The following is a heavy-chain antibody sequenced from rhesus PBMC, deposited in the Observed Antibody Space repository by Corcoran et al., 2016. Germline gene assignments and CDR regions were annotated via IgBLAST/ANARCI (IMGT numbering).Heavy chain of an antibody. D-gene: IGHD6-25*01. V-gene: IGHV4-122*02. J-gene: IGHJ4*01. Sequence: QLQLQESGPGLVKPSETLSLTCAVSGYSISRGYGWSWIRQPPGKGLEWIGYISYSGSTGYNPSTKRRVNISRDTSKNQFALKLTAVTAADTAVYYCARPLAAAIDYWGQGVLVTVSS. CDR1: GYSISRGYG. CDR3: ARPLAAAIDY. CDR2: ISYSGST.